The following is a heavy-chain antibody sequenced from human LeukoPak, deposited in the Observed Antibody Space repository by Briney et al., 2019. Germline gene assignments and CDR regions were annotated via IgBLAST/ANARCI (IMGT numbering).Heavy chain of an antibody. D-gene: IGHD6-13*01. CDR3: AKVIYSSSWYENIGPFDY. J-gene: IGHJ4*02. V-gene: IGHV3-30*02. CDR1: GFTFSSYG. Sequence: PGGSLRLSCAASGFTFSSYGMHWVRQAPGKGLEWVAFIRYDGSNKYYADSVKGRFTISRDNSKNTLYLQMNSLRAEDTAVYYCAKVIYSSSWYENIGPFDYRGQGTLVTVSS. CDR2: IRYDGSNK.